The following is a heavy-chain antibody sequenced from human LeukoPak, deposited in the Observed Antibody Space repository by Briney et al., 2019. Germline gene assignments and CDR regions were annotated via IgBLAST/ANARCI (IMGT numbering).Heavy chain of an antibody. CDR2: IFHSGTT. CDR1: GRSMSSAYS. D-gene: IGHD6-13*01. CDR3: AREAWYSSSWYTYFDY. J-gene: IGHJ4*02. V-gene: IGHV4-38-2*02. Sequence: YPSETLSLTCTVSGRSMSSAYSWGWLRQPPGKGLEWIGSIFHSGTTYYNPSLKSRVTISVDTSKNQFSLKLSSVTAADTAVYYCAREAWYSSSWYTYFDYWGQGTLVTVSS.